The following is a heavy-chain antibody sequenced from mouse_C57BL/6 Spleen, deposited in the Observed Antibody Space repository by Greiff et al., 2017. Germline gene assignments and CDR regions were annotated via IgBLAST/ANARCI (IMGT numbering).Heavy chain of an antibody. J-gene: IGHJ3*01. CDR3: ARRGDGYYVGFAY. D-gene: IGHD2-3*01. CDR2: INPYNGDT. V-gene: IGHV1-20*01. Sequence: VQLKESGPELVKPGDSVKISCKASGYSFTGYFMNWVMQSHGKSLEWIGRINPYNGDTFYNQKFKGKATLTVDKSSSTAHMELRSLTSEDSAVYYCARRGDGYYVGFAYWGQGTLVTVSA. CDR1: GYSFTGYF.